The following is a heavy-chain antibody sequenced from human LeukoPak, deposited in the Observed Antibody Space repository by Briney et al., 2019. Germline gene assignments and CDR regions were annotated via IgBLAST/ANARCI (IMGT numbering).Heavy chain of an antibody. CDR3: AKDWSFRSWELLTYFDQ. CDR1: GFTVSSNY. D-gene: IGHD6-13*01. J-gene: IGHJ4*02. V-gene: IGHV3-53*01. Sequence: AGGSLRLSCAASGFTVSSNYMSWVRQAPGKGLEWVSVIYSGGSTYYADSVKGRFTISRDNSKNTLYLQMNSLRAEDTAVYYCAKDWSFRSWELLTYFDQWGQGTLVTVSS. CDR2: IYSGGST.